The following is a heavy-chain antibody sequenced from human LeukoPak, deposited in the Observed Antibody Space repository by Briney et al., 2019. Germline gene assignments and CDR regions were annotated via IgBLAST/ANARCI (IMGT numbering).Heavy chain of an antibody. V-gene: IGHV4-4*07. CDR1: GGSISGYY. CDR3: AREYYYDSSGYYY. D-gene: IGHD3-22*01. CDR2: IYTSGST. J-gene: IGHJ4*02. Sequence: SGTLSLTCTVSGGSISGYYWSWIRQPAGKGLEWIGRIYTSGSTNYNPSLKSRVTISVDTSKNQFSLKLSSVTAADTAVYYCAREYYYDSSGYYYWGQGTLVTVSS.